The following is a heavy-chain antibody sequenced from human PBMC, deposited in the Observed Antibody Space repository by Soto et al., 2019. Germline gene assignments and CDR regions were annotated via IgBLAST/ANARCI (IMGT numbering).Heavy chain of an antibody. Sequence: QVQLVESGGGVVQPGRSLRLSCAASGFTFSSYGMHWVRQAPGKGLEWVAVISYDGSNKYYADSVKGRFTISRDNSKNTLYLQMNSLRAEDTAVYYCAKDFGMGGGYYYYMDVWGKGTTVTVSS. CDR1: GFTFSSYG. J-gene: IGHJ6*03. CDR2: ISYDGSNK. D-gene: IGHD3-10*01. V-gene: IGHV3-30*18. CDR3: AKDFGMGGGYYYYMDV.